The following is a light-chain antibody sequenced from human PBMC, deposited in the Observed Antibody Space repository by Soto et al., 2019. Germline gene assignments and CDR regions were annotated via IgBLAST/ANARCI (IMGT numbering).Light chain of an antibody. CDR2: WAS. CDR3: HQYYRNPPFT. J-gene: IGKJ3*01. V-gene: IGKV4-1*01. Sequence: DIVMTQSPDSLAVSLGERATINCKSSQSVLYSSNNKNYLAWYQQKPGQPPKLLIYWASTRESGVPDRFSGSGSRTDFTLTISSLQAEDVAVYYCHQYYRNPPFTFGPGTKVDI. CDR1: QSVLYSSNNKNY.